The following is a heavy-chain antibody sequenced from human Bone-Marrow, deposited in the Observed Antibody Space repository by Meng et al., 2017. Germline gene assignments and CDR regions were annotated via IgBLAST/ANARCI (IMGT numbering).Heavy chain of an antibody. J-gene: IGHJ4*02. CDR3: ASHELWFGGPNFDY. V-gene: IGHV4-61*01. Sequence: SETLSLTCTVSGGSVSSGSYYWSWIRQPPGRGLEWIGYIYYSGSTNYNPSLKSRFTISVDTSKNQFSLQLSSVTAADTAVYYCASHELWFGGPNFDYWGQGTLVTVSS. CDR1: GGSVSSGSYY. D-gene: IGHD3-10*01. CDR2: IYYSGST.